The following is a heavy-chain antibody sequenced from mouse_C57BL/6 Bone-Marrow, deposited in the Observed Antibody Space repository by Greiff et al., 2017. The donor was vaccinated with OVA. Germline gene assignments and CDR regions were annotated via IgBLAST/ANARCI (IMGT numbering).Heavy chain of an antibody. CDR2: INPNNGGT. J-gene: IGHJ2*01. CDR1: GYTFTDYY. CDR3: ASGGGWLLLG. D-gene: IGHD2-3*01. V-gene: IGHV1-26*01. Sequence: EVQLQQSGPELVKPGASVKISCKASGYTFTDYYMNWVKQSHGKSLEWIGDINPNNGGTSYNQKFKGKATLTVDKSSSTAYMELRSLTSEDSAVYYCASGGGWLLLGWGQGTTLTVSS.